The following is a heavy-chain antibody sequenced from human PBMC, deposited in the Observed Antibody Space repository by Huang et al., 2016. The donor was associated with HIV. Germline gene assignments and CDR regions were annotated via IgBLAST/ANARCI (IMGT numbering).Heavy chain of an antibody. J-gene: IGHJ5*02. CDR3: ARGLHWFDP. V-gene: IGHV7-4-1*02. CDR1: RYTFPSYP. CDR2: SNTNTGNP. Sequence: QVQLVQSGSELKKPGASVKVSCKASRYTFPSYPMNWVRQAPGQGLEWMGGSNTNTGNPTYAQGFTGRFVFSVDTSVSTAYLQISSLKTEDTALYYCARGLHWFDPWGQGTLVTVSS. D-gene: IGHD1-26*01.